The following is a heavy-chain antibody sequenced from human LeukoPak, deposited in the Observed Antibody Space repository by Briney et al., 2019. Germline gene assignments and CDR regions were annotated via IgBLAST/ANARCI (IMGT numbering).Heavy chain of an antibody. CDR3: AKTKIQLRHYFDY. CDR1: GGTFSSYA. J-gene: IGHJ4*02. V-gene: IGHV1-69*05. D-gene: IGHD5-18*01. CDR2: IIPIFGTA. Sequence: SVNVSCTASGGTFSSYAISWVRQAPGQGLEWMGGIIPIFGTANYAQKFQGRVTITTDESTSTAYMELSSLRSEDTAVYYCAKTKIQLRHYFDYWGQGTLVTVSS.